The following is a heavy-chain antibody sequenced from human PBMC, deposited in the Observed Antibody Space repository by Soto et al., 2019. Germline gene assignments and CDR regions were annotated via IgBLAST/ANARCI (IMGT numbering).Heavy chain of an antibody. D-gene: IGHD3-22*01. CDR1: GFTFSSYE. V-gene: IGHV3-48*03. CDR2: ISSSGSTI. Sequence: PGGSLRLSCAASGFTFSSYEMNWVRQAPGKGLEWVSYISSSGSTIYYADSVKGRFTISRDNAKNSLYLQMNSLRAEDTAVYYCARVTLYDSSGYIYWGQGTLVTVSS. CDR3: ARVTLYDSSGYIY. J-gene: IGHJ4*02.